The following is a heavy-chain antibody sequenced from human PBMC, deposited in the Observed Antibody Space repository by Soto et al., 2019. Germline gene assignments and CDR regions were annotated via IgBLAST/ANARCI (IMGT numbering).Heavy chain of an antibody. J-gene: IGHJ6*02. D-gene: IGHD6-13*01. CDR3: AKGAAALYYYYGMDV. Sequence: WGSLRLSCAASGFTFSSYAMSWVRQAPGKGLEWVSAISGSGGSTYYTDSVKGRFTISRDNSKNTLYLQMNSLRAEDTAVYYCAKGAAALYYYYGMDVWGQGTTVTVSS. CDR2: ISGSGGST. V-gene: IGHV3-23*01. CDR1: GFTFSSYA.